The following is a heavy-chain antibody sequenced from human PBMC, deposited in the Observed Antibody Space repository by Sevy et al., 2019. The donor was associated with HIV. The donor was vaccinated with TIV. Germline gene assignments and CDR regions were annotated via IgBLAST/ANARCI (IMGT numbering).Heavy chain of an antibody. V-gene: IGHV4-39*01. Sequence: SETLSLTCTVSGGSISSSSYYWGWIRQPPGKGLEWIGSIYYSGSTYYNPSLKSRVTISVDTSKNQFSLKLRSVTAAYTAVYYCARHQRREFDYWGQGTLVTVSS. CDR3: ARHQRREFDY. D-gene: IGHD3-10*01. J-gene: IGHJ4*02. CDR2: IYYSGST. CDR1: GGSISSSSYY.